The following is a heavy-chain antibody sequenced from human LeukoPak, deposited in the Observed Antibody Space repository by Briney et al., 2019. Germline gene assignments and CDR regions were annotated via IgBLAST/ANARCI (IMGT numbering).Heavy chain of an antibody. V-gene: IGHV4-61*09. Sequence: SQTLSLTCTVSGGSISTGSYFWSWIRQPAGKGLEWIGHIYTTGSTNYNPSLKSRVTISLDTPKNQFSLRLSSVTAADTAVYYCARDATIFGVGLLDYWGQGTLVTVSS. D-gene: IGHD3-3*01. J-gene: IGHJ4*02. CDR2: IYTTGST. CDR3: ARDATIFGVGLLDY. CDR1: GGSISTGSYF.